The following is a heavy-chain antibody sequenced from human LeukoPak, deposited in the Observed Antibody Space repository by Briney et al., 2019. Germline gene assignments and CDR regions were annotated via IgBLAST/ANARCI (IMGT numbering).Heavy chain of an antibody. CDR1: GFTFSSYS. J-gene: IGHJ4*02. V-gene: IGHV3-21*01. CDR2: ISSSSSYI. D-gene: IGHD1-26*01. Sequence: GGSLRLSCAASGFTFSSYSMNWVRQAPGKGLEWVSSISSSSSYIYYADSVKGRFTISRDNAKNSLYLQMNSLRAEDTAVYYCARGYGSYQEFDHWGQGTLVTVSS. CDR3: ARGYGSYQEFDH.